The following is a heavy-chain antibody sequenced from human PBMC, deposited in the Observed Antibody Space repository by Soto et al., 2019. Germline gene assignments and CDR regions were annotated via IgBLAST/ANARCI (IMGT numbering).Heavy chain of an antibody. CDR1: GFIFSDSY. CDR2: IGRDSDYP. CDR3: ARGGGSSSRYCSPGTCYNRFDA. Sequence: QVQVVESGGGLVKPGGSLRLSCEASGFIFSDSYMSWIRQAPGTGLEWVSYIGRDSDYPNYADSVKGRFTSSRDNSKSLLFLQMNSLRPEHTDVYYCARGGGSSSRYCSPGTCYNRFDAWGQGTLVTVSS. J-gene: IGHJ5*02. D-gene: IGHD2-15*01. V-gene: IGHV3-11*06.